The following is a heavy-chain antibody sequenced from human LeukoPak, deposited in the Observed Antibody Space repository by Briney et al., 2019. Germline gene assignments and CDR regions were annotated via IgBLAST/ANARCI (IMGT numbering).Heavy chain of an antibody. D-gene: IGHD3-16*02. CDR2: IYYSGST. J-gene: IGHJ4*02. CDR1: GGSISSYY. Sequence: SETLSLTCTVSGGSISSYYWSWIRQPPGKGLEWIGYIYYSGSTNYNPSLKSRVTISVVTSKNQFSLKLSSVTAADTAVYYCARARGELTYAFDYWGQGTLVTVSS. V-gene: IGHV4-59*01. CDR3: ARARGELTYAFDY.